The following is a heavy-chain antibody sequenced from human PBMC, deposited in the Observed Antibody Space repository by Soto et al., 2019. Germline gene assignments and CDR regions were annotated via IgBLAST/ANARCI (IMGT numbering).Heavy chain of an antibody. V-gene: IGHV4-30-4*01. Sequence: SLTCTVSGGSISSGDYYWSWIRQPPGKGLEWIGYIYYSGSTYYNPSLKSRVTISVDTSKNQFSLKLSSVTAADTAVYYCARGGGGNVVVQAALFFDYWGQGTLVTVSS. CDR2: IYYSGST. CDR3: ARGGGGNVVVQAALFFDY. D-gene: IGHD2-2*01. CDR1: GGSISSGDYY. J-gene: IGHJ4*02.